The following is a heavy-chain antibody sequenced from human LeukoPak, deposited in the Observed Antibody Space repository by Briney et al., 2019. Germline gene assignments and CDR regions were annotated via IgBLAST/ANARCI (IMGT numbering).Heavy chain of an antibody. CDR1: GFTFSSYG. Sequence: GGSLRLSCAACGFTFSSYGMLWVRQAPGRGLEWVSYISSSGSTIYYADSVKGRFTISRDNAKNTLYLQMNSLRAEDTGVFYCAKSAGSGSYDYWGQGTLVTVSS. D-gene: IGHD1-26*01. V-gene: IGHV3-48*04. CDR3: AKSAGSGSYDY. CDR2: ISSSGSTI. J-gene: IGHJ4*02.